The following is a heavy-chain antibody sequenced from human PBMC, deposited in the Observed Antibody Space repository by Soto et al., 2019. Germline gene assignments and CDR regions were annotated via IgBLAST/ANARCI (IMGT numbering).Heavy chain of an antibody. CDR1: GGSISSGGYS. CDR2: IYHSGNT. CDR3: SRTVAAEDVLDV. V-gene: IGHV4-30-2*01. J-gene: IGHJ3*01. Sequence: SETLSLTCAVSGGSISSGGYSWTWIRQPPGKGLEWIGYIYHSGNTYHNPSLKSRVTISGDRYKNQFTLKLSSVTAAATAVSYCSRTVAAEDVLDVWGQGTLVTVSS. D-gene: IGHD2-15*01.